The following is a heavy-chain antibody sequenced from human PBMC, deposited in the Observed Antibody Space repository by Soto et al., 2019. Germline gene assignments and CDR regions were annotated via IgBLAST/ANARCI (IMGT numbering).Heavy chain of an antibody. CDR3: ARGDYGFWSGYYFN. CDR1: GYTFTGYY. V-gene: IGHV1-2*04. J-gene: IGHJ4*02. D-gene: IGHD3-3*01. Sequence: ASVKVSCQASGYTFTGYYVHWVRQAPGQGLEWMGWINPNSGGTNYAQKFQGWVTMTRDTSISTAYMELSRLRSDDTAVYYCARGDYGFWSGYYFNWGQGTLVTVSS. CDR2: INPNSGGT.